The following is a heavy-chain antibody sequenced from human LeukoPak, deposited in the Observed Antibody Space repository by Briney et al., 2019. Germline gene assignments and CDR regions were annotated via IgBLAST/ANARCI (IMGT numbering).Heavy chain of an antibody. V-gene: IGHV1-69*04. CDR2: IIPIVGIT. D-gene: IGHD3-10*01. J-gene: IGHJ6*02. CDR1: GGTFSSYG. Sequence: ASVKASCKASGGTFSSYGISWVRQAPGQGLEWMGRIIPIVGITNYAQKFQGRVTITADNSTRTAYMELSSLTSEDTAEYYCARGLHFTMVRGGTTNYYYGMDVWGQGTSVTVSS. CDR3: ARGLHFTMVRGGTTNYYYGMDV.